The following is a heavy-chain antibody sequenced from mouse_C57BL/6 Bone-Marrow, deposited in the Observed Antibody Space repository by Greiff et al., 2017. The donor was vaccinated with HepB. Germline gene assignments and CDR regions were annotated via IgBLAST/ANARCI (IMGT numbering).Heavy chain of an antibody. V-gene: IGHV1-19*01. CDR2: INPYNGGT. CDR3: ASYDYDDY. D-gene: IGHD2-4*01. Sequence: VQLKESGPVLVKPGASVKMSCKASGYTFTDYYMNWVKQSHGKSLEWIGVINPYNGGTSYNQKFKGKATLTVDKSSSTAYMELNSLTSEDSAVYYCASYDYDDYWGQGTSVTVSS. CDR1: GYTFTDYY. J-gene: IGHJ4*01.